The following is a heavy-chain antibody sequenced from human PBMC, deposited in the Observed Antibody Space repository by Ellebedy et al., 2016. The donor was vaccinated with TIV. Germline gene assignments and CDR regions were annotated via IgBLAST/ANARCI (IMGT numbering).Heavy chain of an antibody. CDR3: ARAWDTGMAPNYYYGMDV. D-gene: IGHD5-18*01. V-gene: IGHV1-8*01. Sequence: AASVKVSCKASGCTFTSYDINWMRQATGQGLEWMAWMNPNSGHTGYAQKFQGRVTMTRNTSISTAYMELSSLRSEDTAVYYCARAWDTGMAPNYYYGMDVWGQGTRSPSP. J-gene: IGHJ6*02. CDR2: MNPNSGHT. CDR1: GCTFTSYD.